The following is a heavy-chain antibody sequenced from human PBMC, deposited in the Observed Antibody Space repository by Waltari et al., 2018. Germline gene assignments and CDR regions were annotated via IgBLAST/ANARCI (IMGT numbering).Heavy chain of an antibody. CDR3: AREPITNRGYDRDYYYYYMDV. CDR1: GGTFSSYA. J-gene: IGHJ6*03. D-gene: IGHD5-12*01. V-gene: IGHV1-69*10. CDR2: IIPILCKA. Sequence: QVQLVQSGAEVKKPGSSVKVSCKASGGTFSSYAISWVRQAPGHGLEWMGWIIPILCKANYAPNFQGRVTITADKSTSTAYMELSSLRCEDTAVDYCAREPITNRGYDRDYYYYYMDVWGKGTTVTVSS.